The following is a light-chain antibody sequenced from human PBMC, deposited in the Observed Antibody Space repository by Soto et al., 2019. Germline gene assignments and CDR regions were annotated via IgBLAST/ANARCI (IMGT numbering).Light chain of an antibody. CDR2: AVS. Sequence: QSALTQPASVSGSPGQSITISCTGTSSDVGGYNYVSWYQQHPGTAPKLMIYAVSHRPSGVSNRFSGSKSGNTASLNISGLHSEDEADYYCSSYTSSSTLYVFGTWTK. CDR3: SSYTSSSTLYV. J-gene: IGLJ1*01. V-gene: IGLV2-14*01. CDR1: SSDVGGYNY.